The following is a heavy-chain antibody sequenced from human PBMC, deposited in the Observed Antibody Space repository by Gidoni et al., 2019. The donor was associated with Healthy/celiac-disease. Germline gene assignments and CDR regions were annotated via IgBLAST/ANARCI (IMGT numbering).Heavy chain of an antibody. D-gene: IGHD2-8*01. CDR3: ARDSLWNSPMLETVGAFDI. V-gene: IGHV1-2*02. CDR1: GYTFTGYY. Sequence: QVQLVQSGAEVKKPGASVKVSCKASGYTFTGYYMHWVRQAPGQGLEWMGWINPNSGGTNYAQKFQGRVTLTRDTSISTAYMELSRLRSDDTAVYYCARDSLWNSPMLETVGAFDIWGQGTMVTVSS. J-gene: IGHJ3*02. CDR2: INPNSGGT.